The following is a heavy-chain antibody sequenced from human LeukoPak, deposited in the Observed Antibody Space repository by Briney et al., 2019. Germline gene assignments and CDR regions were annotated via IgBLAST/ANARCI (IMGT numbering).Heavy chain of an antibody. CDR1: GYTFTGYY. CDR2: INPNSGGT. V-gene: IGHV1-2*06. Sequence: ASVKVSCKASGYTFTGYYMHWVRQAPGQGLEWMGRINPNSGGTNYAQKFQGGVTMTRDTSISTAYMELSRLRSDDTAVYYCARVHYDSSGYSYYYYYMDVWGKGTTVTVSS. CDR3: ARVHYDSSGYSYYYYYMDV. J-gene: IGHJ6*03. D-gene: IGHD3-22*01.